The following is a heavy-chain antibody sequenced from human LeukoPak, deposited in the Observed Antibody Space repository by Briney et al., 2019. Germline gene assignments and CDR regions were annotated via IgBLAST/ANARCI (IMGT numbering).Heavy chain of an antibody. CDR3: AHLASYFDY. J-gene: IGHJ4*02. CDR2: LYHSGST. CDR1: GGSISSSSYY. V-gene: IGHV4-39*01. Sequence: KSSETLSLTCTVSGGSISSSSYYWGWIRQPPGKGLEWIGSLYHSGSTYYNQSLKNRVTISVDTSKNQFSLKLSSVTAADTAVYYCAHLASYFDYWGQGTLVPVSS.